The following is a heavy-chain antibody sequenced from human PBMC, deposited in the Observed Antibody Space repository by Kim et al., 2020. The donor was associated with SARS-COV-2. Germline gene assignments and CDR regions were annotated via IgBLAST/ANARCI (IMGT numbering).Heavy chain of an antibody. Sequence: PSLMSRVTISVDTSKNQFSLQLSSVTAADTAVYYCARHPYSYGSSGYFDYWGQGTLVTVSS. V-gene: IGHV4-39*01. J-gene: IGHJ4*02. CDR3: ARHPYSYGSSGYFDY. D-gene: IGHD5-18*01.